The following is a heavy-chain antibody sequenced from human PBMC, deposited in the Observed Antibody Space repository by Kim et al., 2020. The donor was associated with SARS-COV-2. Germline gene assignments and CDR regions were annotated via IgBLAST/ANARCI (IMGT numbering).Heavy chain of an antibody. CDR3: ARGQLRSNNVVVPAAMSGSYYYGMDV. CDR2: IYYSGST. Sequence: SETLSLTCTVSGGSISSYYWSWIRQPPGKGLEWIGYIYYSGSTNYNPSLKSRVTISVDTSKNQFSLKLSTVTAADTAVYYCARGQLRSNNVVVPAAMSGSYYYGMDVWGQGTTVTVSS. V-gene: IGHV4-59*13. J-gene: IGHJ6*02. CDR1: GGSISSYY. D-gene: IGHD2-2*01.